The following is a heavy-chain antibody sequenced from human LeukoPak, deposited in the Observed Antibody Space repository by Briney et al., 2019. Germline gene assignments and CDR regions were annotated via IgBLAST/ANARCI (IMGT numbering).Heavy chain of an antibody. J-gene: IGHJ3*02. D-gene: IGHD5-18*01. V-gene: IGHV4-34*01. CDR3: ARIQGVRIQLWRGAFDI. Sequence: SETLSLTCAVYGGTFSGYYWSWIRQPPGKGLEWIGEINHSGSANYNPSLKSRVTISVDTSKNQFSLKLSSVTAADTAVYYCARIQGVRIQLWRGAFDIWGQGTMVTVSS. CDR2: INHSGSA. CDR1: GGTFSGYY.